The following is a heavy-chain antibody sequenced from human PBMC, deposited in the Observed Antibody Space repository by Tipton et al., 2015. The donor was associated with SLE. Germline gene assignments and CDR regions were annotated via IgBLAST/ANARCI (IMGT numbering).Heavy chain of an antibody. J-gene: IGHJ5*02. D-gene: IGHD6-19*01. V-gene: IGHV4-30-2*01. CDR2: IYHSGST. Sequence: TLSLTCTVSGGSISSHSWSWIRQPPGKGLEWIGYIYHSGSTYYNPSLKSRVTISVDRSKNQFSLKLSSVTAADTAVYYCARAVAGKNWFDPWGQGTLVTVSS. CDR1: GGSISSHS. CDR3: ARAVAGKNWFDP.